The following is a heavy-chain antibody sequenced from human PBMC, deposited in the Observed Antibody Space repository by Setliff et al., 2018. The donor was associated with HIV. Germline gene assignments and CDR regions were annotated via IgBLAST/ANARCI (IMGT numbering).Heavy chain of an antibody. Sequence: SETLSLTCTVSGGSISSGGYYWSWIRQHPGKGLEWIGYIYYSGTAYYKPSLRIRVTISVDTSMNQFSLNLNSVTAADTAVYYCTRGLTTVDYWGHGTLVTVSS. CDR2: IYYSGTA. CDR1: GGSISSGGYY. J-gene: IGHJ4*01. CDR3: TRGLTTVDY. D-gene: IGHD4-4*01. V-gene: IGHV4-31*03.